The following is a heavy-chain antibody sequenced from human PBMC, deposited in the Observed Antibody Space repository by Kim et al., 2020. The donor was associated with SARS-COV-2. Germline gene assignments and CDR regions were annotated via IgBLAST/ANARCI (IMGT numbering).Heavy chain of an antibody. J-gene: IGHJ4*02. D-gene: IGHD5-18*01. V-gene: IGHV3-66*04. CDR3: ARLGGDSCGLGY. Sequence: YYADSVKGRLTISRDNVKNTLYLKMNSRRGDDTAVDDCARLGGDSCGLGYWGQGTLVTVSS.